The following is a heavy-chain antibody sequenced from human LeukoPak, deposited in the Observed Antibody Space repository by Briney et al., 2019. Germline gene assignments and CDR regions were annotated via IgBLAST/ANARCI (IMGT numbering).Heavy chain of an antibody. CDR3: AKDKTYSTSWVDY. J-gene: IGHJ4*02. D-gene: IGHD6-13*01. CDR1: GFTFDDYA. V-gene: IGHV3-9*01. Sequence: GGSLRLSCAASGFTFDDYAMHWVRRAPGKGLEWVSGISWNSGIIDYADSVKGRFTISRDNAKNSLYLQMNSLRAEDTALYYCAKDKTYSTSWVDYWGQGTLVTVSS. CDR2: ISWNSGII.